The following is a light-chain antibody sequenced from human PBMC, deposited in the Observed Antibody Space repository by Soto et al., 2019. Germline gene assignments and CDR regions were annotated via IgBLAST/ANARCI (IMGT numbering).Light chain of an antibody. J-gene: IGLJ3*02. CDR3: AAWDNSLNGWV. CDR2: EVT. V-gene: IGLV2-14*01. CDR1: SGDIGSYNR. Sequence: QSALTQPASVSGSPGQSITISCTGTSGDIGSYNRVSWYQQHPGKAPKLIIYEVTDRPSGVSNRFSGSKSGNTASLAISRLQSEDEADYYCAAWDNSLNGWVFGGGTQLTVL.